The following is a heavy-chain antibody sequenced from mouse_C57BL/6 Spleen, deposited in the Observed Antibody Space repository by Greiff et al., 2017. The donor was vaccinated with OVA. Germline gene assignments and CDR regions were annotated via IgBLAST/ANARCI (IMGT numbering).Heavy chain of an antibody. V-gene: IGHV1-69*01. D-gene: IGHD4-1*01. CDR1: GYTFTSYW. CDR3: ARKGTWDLFAY. CDR2: IDPSDSYT. Sequence: VQLQQPGAELVMPGASVKLSCKASGYTFTSYWMHWVKQRPGQGLEWIGEIDPSDSYTNYNQKFKGKSTLTVDKSSSTAYMQLSSLTSEDSAVYYCARKGTWDLFAYWGQGTLATVSA. J-gene: IGHJ3*01.